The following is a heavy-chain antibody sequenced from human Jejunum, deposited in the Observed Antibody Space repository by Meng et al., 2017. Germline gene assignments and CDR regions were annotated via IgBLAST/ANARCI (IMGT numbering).Heavy chain of an antibody. Sequence: SETLSLTCAVSGYSMSSGYYWGWIRQPPDKGLEWIASIYHSGTTYYNPSLKSRVTILLDRSKNQLSLKLSSVTAADTAVFYCARVSYHGSSWYFDIWGQGTRVTVSS. CDR1: GYSMSSGYY. J-gene: IGHJ3*02. CDR3: ARVSYHGSSWYFDI. V-gene: IGHV4-38-2*01. D-gene: IGHD6-13*01. CDR2: IYHSGTT.